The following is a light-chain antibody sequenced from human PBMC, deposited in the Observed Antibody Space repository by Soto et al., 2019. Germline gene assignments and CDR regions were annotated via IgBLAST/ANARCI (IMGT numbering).Light chain of an antibody. CDR3: QQYGSSRWT. Sequence: EIVLTQSPGTLSLYPGERATLSCRASQSVSNNYLAWYQQKPGQAPRLLIYGASSRATGIPDRFSGSGSGTDFTLTISRLEPEDFAVYYCQQYGSSRWTFGQGTKVDIK. V-gene: IGKV3-20*01. CDR2: GAS. CDR1: QSVSNNY. J-gene: IGKJ1*01.